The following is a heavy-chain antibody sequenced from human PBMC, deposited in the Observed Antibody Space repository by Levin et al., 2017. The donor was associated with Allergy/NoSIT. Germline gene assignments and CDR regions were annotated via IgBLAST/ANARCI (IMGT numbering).Heavy chain of an antibody. Sequence: GGSPRLSCAASGFTFSGSAMHWVRQASGKGLEWVGRIRSKANSYATAYAASVKGRFTISRDDSKNTAYLQMNSLKTEDTAVYYCTRPRNYDSSGYPDAFDIWGQGTMVTVSS. CDR2: IRSKANSYAT. V-gene: IGHV3-73*01. CDR3: TRPRNYDSSGYPDAFDI. CDR1: GFTFSGSA. J-gene: IGHJ3*02. D-gene: IGHD3-22*01.